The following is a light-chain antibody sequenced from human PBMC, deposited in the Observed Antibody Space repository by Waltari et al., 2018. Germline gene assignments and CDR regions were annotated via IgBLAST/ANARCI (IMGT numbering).Light chain of an antibody. Sequence: QSALTRPASVSGSPGQSITISCTGTSSDVGGYNHVSWYQQLPGKTPKLIISEVSNRPSGVSDRFSGSKSGNTASLTISGLQAEDEADYYCTSYTSISTRVFGGGTKLTVL. V-gene: IGLV2-14*01. CDR2: EVS. J-gene: IGLJ3*02. CDR3: TSYTSISTRV. CDR1: SSDVGGYNH.